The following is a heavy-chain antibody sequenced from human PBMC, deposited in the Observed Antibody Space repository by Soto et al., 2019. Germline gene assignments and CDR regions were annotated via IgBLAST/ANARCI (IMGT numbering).Heavy chain of an antibody. CDR2: ISSSSTV. V-gene: IGHV3-48*02. CDR3: AREAGRRYYDT. D-gene: IGHD3-22*01. CDR1: GFTFSIYS. Sequence: GGSLRLSCAASGFTFSIYSMNWVRQAPGKGLEWVSYISSSSTVYYADSVKGRFTISRDNAKISLYLQMNSLRDEDTAVYYCAREAGRRYYDTWGQGTLVTVSS. J-gene: IGHJ5*02.